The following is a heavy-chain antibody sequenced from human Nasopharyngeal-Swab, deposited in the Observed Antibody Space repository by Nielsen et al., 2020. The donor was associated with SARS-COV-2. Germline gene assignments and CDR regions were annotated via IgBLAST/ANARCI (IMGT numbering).Heavy chain of an antibody. V-gene: IGHV4-34*01. CDR2: INHSGST. Sequence: SETLSLTCAVYGGSFSGYYWSWIRQPPGKGLEWIGEINHSGSTNYNPSLKSRVTISVDTSKNQFSLKLSSVTAADTAVYYCARPRRWLCYFDYWGQGTLVTVSS. J-gene: IGHJ4*02. CDR3: ARPRRWLCYFDY. D-gene: IGHD3-22*01. CDR1: GGSFSGYY.